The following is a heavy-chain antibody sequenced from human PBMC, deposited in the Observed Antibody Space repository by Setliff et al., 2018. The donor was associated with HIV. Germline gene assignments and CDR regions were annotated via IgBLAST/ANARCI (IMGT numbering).Heavy chain of an antibody. Sequence: SETLSLTCTVSGGSISSYYWSWIRQPPGKGLEWIGYIYYSGSTNYNPSLKSRVTISVDTSKNQFSLKPSSVTAADTAVYYCARGSRGYSYAYYYYYMDVWGKGTTVTVSS. V-gene: IGHV4-59*01. J-gene: IGHJ6*03. CDR3: ARGSRGYSYAYYYYYMDV. CDR1: GGSISSYY. CDR2: IYYSGST. D-gene: IGHD5-18*01.